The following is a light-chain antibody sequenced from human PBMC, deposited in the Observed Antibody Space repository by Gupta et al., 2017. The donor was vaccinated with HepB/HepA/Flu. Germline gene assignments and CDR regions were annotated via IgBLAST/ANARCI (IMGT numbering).Light chain of an antibody. CDR3: HQERTSPWT. CDR1: QSISSSY. V-gene: IGKV3-20*01. Sequence: EIVLTQSPGTRSLSPGERATLSCRASQSISSSYLAWYQQKPGQAPRLLIYGASSRAAGVPDRFSGSGSGRDFSLTISRLEPEDFAVYCCHQERTSPWTFGQGTKVEI. J-gene: IGKJ1*01. CDR2: GAS.